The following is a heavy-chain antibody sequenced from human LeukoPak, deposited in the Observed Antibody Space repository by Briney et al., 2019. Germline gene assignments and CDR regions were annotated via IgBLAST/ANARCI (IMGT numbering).Heavy chain of an antibody. D-gene: IGHD5-18*01. CDR2: ISAYNGNT. J-gene: IGHJ5*02. Sequence: GASVTVSCKASGYTFTSYGISRVRQAPGQGLEWMGWISAYNGNTNYAQKLQGRVTMTTDTSTSTAYMELRSLRSDDTAVYYCARVLDTAMVNWFDPWGQGTLVTVSS. CDR3: ARVLDTAMVNWFDP. CDR1: GYTFTSYG. V-gene: IGHV1-18*01.